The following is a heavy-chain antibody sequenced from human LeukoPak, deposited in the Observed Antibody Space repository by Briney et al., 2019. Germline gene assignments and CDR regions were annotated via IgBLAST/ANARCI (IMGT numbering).Heavy chain of an antibody. V-gene: IGHV4-61*02. CDR3: GAFYSYSYYMDV. J-gene: IGHJ6*03. CDR2: IYTSGST. Sequence: KTSETLSLTCTVSGGSISSGSYYWSWIRQPAGKGLEWIGRIYTSGSTNYNPSLKSRVTISVDTSKNQFSLNLSSVTAADTAVYYCGAFYSYSYYMDVWGKGTTVTVSS. CDR1: GGSISSGSYY.